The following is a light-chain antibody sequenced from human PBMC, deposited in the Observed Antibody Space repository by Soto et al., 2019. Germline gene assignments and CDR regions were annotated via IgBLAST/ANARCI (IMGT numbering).Light chain of an antibody. CDR2: KAS. V-gene: IGKV1-5*03. Sequence: DIQMTQSPSTLSASVRDRVTITCRASQSISSWLAWYQQKPGKAPNLLIYKASSLESGVPSRFSGSGSGTEFTLTISSLQPDDFATYYCQQYKSFALTFGGGTKVEIK. CDR1: QSISSW. J-gene: IGKJ4*01. CDR3: QQYKSFALT.